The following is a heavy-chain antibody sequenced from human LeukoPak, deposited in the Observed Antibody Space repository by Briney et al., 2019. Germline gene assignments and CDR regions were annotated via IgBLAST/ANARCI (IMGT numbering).Heavy chain of an antibody. V-gene: IGHV3-11*04. CDR1: GFTFSDYY. Sequence: GGSLRLSCAASGFTFSDYYMSWIRQAPGKGLEWVSYISNSGNTIYYADSVKGRFTISRDNAKNSLYLQMNSLRAEDTAVYYCARRSRGTGSLYYFDYWGQGTLVTVSS. CDR2: ISNSGNTI. D-gene: IGHD3-10*01. CDR3: ARRSRGTGSLYYFDY. J-gene: IGHJ4*02.